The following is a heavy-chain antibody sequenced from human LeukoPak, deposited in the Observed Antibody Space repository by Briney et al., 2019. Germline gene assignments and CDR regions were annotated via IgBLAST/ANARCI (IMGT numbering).Heavy chain of an antibody. Sequence: PGGSLRLSCAASGFTFSSYAMHWVRQAPGKGLEWVVVISYDGSNKYYADSVKGRFTISRDNSKNTLYLQMNSLRAEDTAVYYCAREGISYYVACLDYWGQGTLVTVSS. CDR2: ISYDGSNK. J-gene: IGHJ4*02. D-gene: IGHD3-10*02. CDR3: AREGISYYVACLDY. CDR1: GFTFSSYA. V-gene: IGHV3-30-3*01.